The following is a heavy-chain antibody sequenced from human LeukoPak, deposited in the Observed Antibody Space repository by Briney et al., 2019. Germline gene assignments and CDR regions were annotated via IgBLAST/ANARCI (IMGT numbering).Heavy chain of an antibody. V-gene: IGHV4-39*01. CDR1: GGAIFNSNFY. Sequence: RPSETLSLTCTVSGGAIFNSNFYWGWIRQPPGKGLEWIGSIYYSGSTYYNPSLKSRVTISVDTSKNQFSLKLSSVTAADTAVYYCARRSSFNSGYDSGRLYDAFDIWGQGTMVTVSS. D-gene: IGHD5-12*01. J-gene: IGHJ3*02. CDR2: IYYSGST. CDR3: ARRSSFNSGYDSGRLYDAFDI.